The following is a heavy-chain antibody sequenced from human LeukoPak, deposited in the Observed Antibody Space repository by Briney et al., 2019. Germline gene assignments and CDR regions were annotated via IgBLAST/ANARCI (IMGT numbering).Heavy chain of an antibody. D-gene: IGHD2-15*01. CDR3: ARDCIGCHGFDY. Sequence: ASVKVSCKTSGYTFTNYGLGLVRQAPGQGLEWMGWISANNDNTNYAQKFQGRVTMTSDTSTTTAYMELRSLISDDTAVYYCARDCIGCHGFDYWGQGTQVTVSS. V-gene: IGHV1-18*01. J-gene: IGHJ4*02. CDR2: ISANNDNT. CDR1: GYTFTNYG.